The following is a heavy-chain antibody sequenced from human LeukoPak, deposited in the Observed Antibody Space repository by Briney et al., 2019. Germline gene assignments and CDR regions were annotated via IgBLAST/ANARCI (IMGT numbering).Heavy chain of an antibody. J-gene: IGHJ4*02. CDR2: INANNGGT. Sequence: GASVKVSCKASGNTFTNYGISWVRQAPGQGLEWLGWINANNGGTNYAQKFQGRVTMTRDTSISTVSMELSELTSDDTAFYYCARPMGLSAPTPGHYWGQGTLVTVSS. CDR3: ARPMGLSAPTPGHY. D-gene: IGHD4-17*01. V-gene: IGHV1-2*02. CDR1: GNTFTNYG.